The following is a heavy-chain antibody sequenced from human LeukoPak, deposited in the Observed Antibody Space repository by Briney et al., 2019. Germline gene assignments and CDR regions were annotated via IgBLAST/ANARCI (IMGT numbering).Heavy chain of an antibody. J-gene: IGHJ6*02. CDR3: ARDQWELYEPYYYYGMDV. D-gene: IGHD4-23*01. V-gene: IGHV3-7*01. Sequence: GGSLRLSCAASGLTFGSYAMTWVRQAPGKGLEWVANIKQDGSEKYYVDSVKGRFTISRDNAKNSLYLQMNSLRAEDTAVYYCARDQWELYEPYYYYGMDVWGQGTTVTVSS. CDR2: IKQDGSEK. CDR1: GLTFGSYA.